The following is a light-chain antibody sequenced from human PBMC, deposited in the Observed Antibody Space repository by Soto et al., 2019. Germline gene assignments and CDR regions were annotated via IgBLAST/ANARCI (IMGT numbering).Light chain of an antibody. CDR2: SAS. J-gene: IGKJ3*01. V-gene: IGKV3-20*01. Sequence: EIVLTQFPGTLSLSPGERATLSCRASQSLHSNFLVWYQQKPGQAPRLLISSASRRATGIPDRLSGSGSGTDFTLTISRLDPEDYAVYYCHQSGIAPLTLGPGTRGDVK. CDR3: HQSGIAPLT. CDR1: QSLHSNF.